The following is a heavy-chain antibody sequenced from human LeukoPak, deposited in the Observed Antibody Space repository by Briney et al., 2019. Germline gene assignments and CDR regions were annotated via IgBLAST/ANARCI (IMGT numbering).Heavy chain of an antibody. CDR1: GGSISSYY. D-gene: IGHD6-13*01. V-gene: IGHV4-4*07. CDR3: ARGSAAAAPYYYYYMDV. CDR2: IYTSGST. Sequence: SETLSLTCTVSGGSISSYYWSWIRQPAGKGLEWIGRIYTSGSTNYNPSLKSRVTMSVDTSKNQFSLKLSSVTAADTAVYYCARGSAAAAPYYYYYMDVWGKGTTVTVSS. J-gene: IGHJ6*03.